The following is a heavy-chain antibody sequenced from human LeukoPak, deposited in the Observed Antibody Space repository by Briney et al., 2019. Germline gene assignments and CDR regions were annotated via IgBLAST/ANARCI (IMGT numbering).Heavy chain of an antibody. CDR2: ISATSALI. D-gene: IGHD1-26*01. J-gene: IGHJ5*02. CDR1: GFTFSDYT. Sequence: GGSLRLSCATSGFTFSDYTMNWVRQAPGKGLEWVSFISATSALIYYGDSVRGRFTISRDNAKNSLYLQMNSLRVEDTAVYYCARDGTWGSGTLFTVSS. V-gene: IGHV3-21*01. CDR3: ARDGT.